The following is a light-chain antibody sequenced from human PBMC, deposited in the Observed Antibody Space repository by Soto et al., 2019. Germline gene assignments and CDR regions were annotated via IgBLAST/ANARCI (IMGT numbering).Light chain of an antibody. CDR2: NGS. V-gene: IGKV1-5*03. Sequence: DIVMTQSPSTLSSSVGDRVTISCRASQSISSWLAWCQQKPGKAPMLLIYNGSSIASGVPSRFSRSESGTEFTLTISRLEPDDFAFHYCQQYDSYSPYTFGQGTKLEIK. CDR1: QSISSW. CDR3: QQYDSYSPYT. J-gene: IGKJ2*01.